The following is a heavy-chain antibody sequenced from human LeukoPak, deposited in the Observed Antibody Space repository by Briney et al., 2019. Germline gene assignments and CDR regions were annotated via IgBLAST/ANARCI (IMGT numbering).Heavy chain of an antibody. Sequence: SETLSLTCTVSGGSISSSSYYWGWIRQPPGKGLEWIGSIYYSGSTYYNPSLKSRVTISVDTSKNQFSLKLSSVTAADTAVYYCAGEVGATFSSFDYWGQGTLVTVSS. CDR2: IYYSGST. V-gene: IGHV4-39*07. CDR1: GGSISSSSYY. D-gene: IGHD1-26*01. J-gene: IGHJ4*02. CDR3: AGEVGATFSSFDY.